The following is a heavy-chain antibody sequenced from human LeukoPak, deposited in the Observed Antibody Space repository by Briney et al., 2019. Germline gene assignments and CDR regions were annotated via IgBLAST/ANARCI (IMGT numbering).Heavy chain of an antibody. CDR1: GYTFTSYG. D-gene: IGHD4-17*01. V-gene: IGHV1-18*01. J-gene: IGHJ5*02. Sequence: ASVKVSCKASGYTFTSYGISWVEQAPGQGLEWMGWISAYNGNTNYAQKLQSRVTMTTDTSTSTAYMELRSLRSDDTAVYYCATQVTVTPRGWFDPWGQGTLVTVSS. CDR3: ATQVTVTPRGWFDP. CDR2: ISAYNGNT.